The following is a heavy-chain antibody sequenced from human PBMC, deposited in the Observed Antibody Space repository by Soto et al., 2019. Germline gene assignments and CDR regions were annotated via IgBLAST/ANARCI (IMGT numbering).Heavy chain of an antibody. CDR2: IYYSGST. D-gene: IGHD6-19*01. J-gene: IGHJ5*02. Sequence: SETRSLTCTVSRGSVSSGSYYWSCIRQPPGKGLEWIWYIYYSGSTNNNPSLKSRVTISVDTSKNQFSLKLSSVTAADTAVYYCARDARPSSGSRAWFDPWGQGTLVTVSS. CDR3: ARDARPSSGSRAWFDP. V-gene: IGHV4-61*01. CDR1: RGSVSSGSYY.